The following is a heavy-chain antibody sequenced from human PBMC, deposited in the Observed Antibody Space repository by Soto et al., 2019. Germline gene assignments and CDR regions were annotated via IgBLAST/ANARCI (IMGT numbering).Heavy chain of an antibody. V-gene: IGHV1-8*01. Sequence: QVQLVQSGAEVKKPGASVKVSCKASGDTFTSYDINWVRQATGQGLEWMGWMHANSGNTGYAQKYQGRVTMTRNTSIITAYTALSSLTSEDRAVYSGARGLSYRQDWGQGTLVTVSS. CDR1: GDTFTSYD. CDR2: MHANSGNT. CDR3: ARGLSYRQD. D-gene: IGHD1-26*01. J-gene: IGHJ4*02.